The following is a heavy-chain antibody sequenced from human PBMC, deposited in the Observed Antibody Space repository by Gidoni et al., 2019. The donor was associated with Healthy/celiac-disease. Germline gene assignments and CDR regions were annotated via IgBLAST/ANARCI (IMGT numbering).Heavy chain of an antibody. J-gene: IGHJ2*01. CDR3: ASYSSGWQNWYFDL. V-gene: IGHV4-30-4*01. Sequence: QVQLQESGPGLVKPSQTLSLTCTVSGGSISSGDYYWSWIRQPPGKGLEWLGYIYYSGSTYYNPSLKSRVTISVDTSKNQFSLRLSSVTAADTAVYYCASYSSGWQNWYFDLWGRGTLVTVSS. CDR1: GGSISSGDYY. D-gene: IGHD6-19*01. CDR2: IYYSGST.